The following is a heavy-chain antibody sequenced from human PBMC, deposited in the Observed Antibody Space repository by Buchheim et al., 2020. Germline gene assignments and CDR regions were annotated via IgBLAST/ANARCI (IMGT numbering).Heavy chain of an antibody. J-gene: IGHJ6*02. CDR3: AREKGYYDSSGYYYDGKYYYGMDV. Sequence: EVQLVESGGGLVQPGGSLRLSCAASGLTFSRYWMSWVRQAPGKGLEWVANIKQDGSEKYYVDSVKGRFTISRDNATTSLYLQMDSLRAEDTAVYYCAREKGYYDSSGYYYDGKYYYGMDVWGQGTT. CDR1: GLTFSRYW. D-gene: IGHD3-22*01. V-gene: IGHV3-7*01. CDR2: IKQDGSEK.